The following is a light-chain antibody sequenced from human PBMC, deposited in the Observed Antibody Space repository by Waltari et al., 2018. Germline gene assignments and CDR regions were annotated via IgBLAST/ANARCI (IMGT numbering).Light chain of an antibody. CDR3: QNHERLPAT. V-gene: IGKV3-20*01. CDR1: QDVGRS. CDR2: GAS. Sequence: EIVVTQSPGTLSLFPGERVTLSGRASQDVGRSLAWYQQKPGQAPRLLIYGASTRATGIPDRFSGSGSGTDFSLTISRLEAEDFAVYYCQNHERLPATFGQGTKVEIK. J-gene: IGKJ1*01.